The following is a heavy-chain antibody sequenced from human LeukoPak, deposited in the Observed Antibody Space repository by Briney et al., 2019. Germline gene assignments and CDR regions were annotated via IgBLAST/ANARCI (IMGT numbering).Heavy chain of an antibody. V-gene: IGHV3-23*01. Sequence: GGSLRLSCAASGFTFSSYAMNWVRQAPGKGLEWVSTVSGSGDSTYYSDSVKGRFSISRDNSKNTLYLQMNSLRAEDTAVYYRAKGKIDYWGQGTLVTVSS. CDR3: AKGKIDY. CDR1: GFTFSSYA. CDR2: VSGSGDST. J-gene: IGHJ4*02.